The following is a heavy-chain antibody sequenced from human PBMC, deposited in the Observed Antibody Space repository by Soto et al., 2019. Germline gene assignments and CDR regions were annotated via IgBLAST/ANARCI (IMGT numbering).Heavy chain of an antibody. J-gene: IGHJ6*02. CDR1: GGTFSSYA. Sequence: SVKVSCKASGGTFSSYAISWVRQAPGQGLEWMGGIIPIFGTANYAQKFQGRVTITADESTSTAYMELSSLRSEDTAVYYCAREGEGCSGASCYPNGMDVWGQGTTVTVSS. D-gene: IGHD2-15*01. V-gene: IGHV1-69*13. CDR3: AREGEGCSGASCYPNGMDV. CDR2: IIPIFGTA.